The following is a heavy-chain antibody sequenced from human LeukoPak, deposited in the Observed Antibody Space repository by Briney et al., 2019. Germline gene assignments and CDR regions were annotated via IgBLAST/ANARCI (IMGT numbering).Heavy chain of an antibody. CDR1: GFTFSSYS. CDR2: ISGSDGTT. Sequence: GESLRLSCAASGFTFSSYSMNWVRQAPGKGLEWVSAISGSDGTTYYADSVKGRFTISRDNSKSTLYLQMNSLRAEDTAVYYCAKPDCSYSDCYRPTYWGQGTLVTVSS. J-gene: IGHJ4*02. CDR3: AKPDCSYSDCYRPTY. D-gene: IGHD2-2*02. V-gene: IGHV3-23*01.